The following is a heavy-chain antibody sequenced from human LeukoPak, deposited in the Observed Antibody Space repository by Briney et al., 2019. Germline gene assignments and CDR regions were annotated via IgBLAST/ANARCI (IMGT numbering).Heavy chain of an antibody. J-gene: IGHJ4*02. Sequence: PSETLSLTCTVSGGSISSNYWSWIRQPPGKGLEWIGYIYYSGSTNYNPSLKSRVTISVDTSKNQFSLKLSSVTAADTAVYYCAGQGYWGQGTLVTVSS. V-gene: IGHV4-59*01. CDR1: GGSISSNY. CDR2: IYYSGST. CDR3: AGQGY.